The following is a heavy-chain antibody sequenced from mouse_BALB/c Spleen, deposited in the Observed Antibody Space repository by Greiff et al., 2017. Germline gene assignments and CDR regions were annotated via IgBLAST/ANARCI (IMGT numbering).Heavy chain of an antibody. CDR3: ARSYYYGSSWYFDV. D-gene: IGHD1-1*01. CDR1: GFSLTSYG. CDR2: IWAGGST. V-gene: IGHV2-9*02. J-gene: IGHJ1*01. Sequence: VKLMESGPGLVAPSQSLSITCTVSGFSLTSYGVHWVRQPPGKGLEWLGVIWAGGSTNYNSALMSRLSISKDNSKSQVFLKMNSLQTDDTAMYYCARSYYYGSSWYFDVWGAGTTVTVSS.